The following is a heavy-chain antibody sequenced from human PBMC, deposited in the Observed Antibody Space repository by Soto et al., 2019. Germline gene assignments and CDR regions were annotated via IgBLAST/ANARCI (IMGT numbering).Heavy chain of an antibody. CDR2: IWYDGSNK. CDR1: GFTFSIYG. CDR3: ARDGGYCSGGSCYSPYYFDY. J-gene: IGHJ4*02. Sequence: QVQLVESGGGVVQPGRSLRLSCAASGFTFSIYGMHWVRQAPGKGLEWVALIWYDGSNKYYADSVKGRFTVSRDNSKNPLYLQMNSLRAEDTAVYYCARDGGYCSGGSCYSPYYFDYWGQGTLVTVSS. V-gene: IGHV3-33*01. D-gene: IGHD2-15*01.